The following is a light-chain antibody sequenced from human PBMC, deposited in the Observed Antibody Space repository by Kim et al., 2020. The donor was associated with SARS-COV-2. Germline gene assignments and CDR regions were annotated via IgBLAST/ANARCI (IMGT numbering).Light chain of an antibody. CDR3: QVWDSSSEEV. Sequence: SYELTQPPSVSVAPGKTARITCGGNNIGSKSVHWYQQKPGQAPVLVIYYDSDRPSGIPERFSGSNSGNTATRTISRVEAGDEADYYCQVWDSSSEEVFGGGTQLTVL. J-gene: IGLJ3*02. CDR2: YDS. CDR1: NIGSKS. V-gene: IGLV3-21*04.